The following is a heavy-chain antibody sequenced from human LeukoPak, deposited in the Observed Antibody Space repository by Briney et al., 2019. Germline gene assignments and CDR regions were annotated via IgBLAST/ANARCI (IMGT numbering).Heavy chain of an antibody. V-gene: IGHV3-48*01. CDR3: AKTRVGGTIYDAFDI. J-gene: IGHJ3*02. Sequence: PGGSLRLSCAASGFAFSDYSMNWVRQAPGKGLEWVSYISSSDNTIHYADSVKGRFTISRDNAKNSLYLEMNSLRAEDTAVYYCAKTRVGGTIYDAFDIWGQGTMVTVSS. D-gene: IGHD1-26*01. CDR2: ISSSDNTI. CDR1: GFAFSDYS.